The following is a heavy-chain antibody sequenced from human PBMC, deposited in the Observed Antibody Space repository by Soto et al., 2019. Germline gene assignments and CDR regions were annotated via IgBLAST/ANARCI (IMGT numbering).Heavy chain of an antibody. J-gene: IGHJ4*02. Sequence: PSETLSLTCTVSGGSISSGDYHWSWIRQPPGKGLEWIGYIYYSGSTYYNPSLKSRVTISVDTSKNQFSLKLSSVTAADTAVYYCARWLGYGPHFDYWGQGTLVTVSS. CDR2: IYYSGST. CDR1: GGSISSGDYH. V-gene: IGHV4-30-4*01. D-gene: IGHD5-12*01. CDR3: ARWLGYGPHFDY.